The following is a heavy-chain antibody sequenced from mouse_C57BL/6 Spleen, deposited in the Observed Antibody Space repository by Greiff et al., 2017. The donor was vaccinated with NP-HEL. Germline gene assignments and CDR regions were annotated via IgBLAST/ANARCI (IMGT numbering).Heavy chain of an antibody. CDR2: ISSGSSTI. J-gene: IGHJ3*01. Sequence: EVKLVESGGGLVKPGGSLKLSCAASGFTFSDYGMHWVRQAPEKGLEWVAYISSGSSTIYYADTVKGRFTISRDNAKNTLFLQMTSLRSEDTAMYYCARERDYDYDGGTGSLAYWGQGTLVTVSA. CDR3: ARERDYDYDGGTGSLAY. CDR1: GFTFSDYG. D-gene: IGHD2-4*01. V-gene: IGHV5-17*01.